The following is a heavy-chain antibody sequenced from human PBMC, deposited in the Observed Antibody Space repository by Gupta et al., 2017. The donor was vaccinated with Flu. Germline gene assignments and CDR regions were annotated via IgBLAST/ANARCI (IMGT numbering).Heavy chain of an antibody. CDR3: ARGYAGSPYFFDY. D-gene: IGHD4-23*01. CDR2: VYRSGTT. Sequence: QLQVQESGPGLVKPSETVSLTCAVSGYSISSGYYWGCIRQTPGKGLEWIASVYRSGTTYYNPSLKGRVTISVDTSKNQFSLKLTSVTAADTAVYYCARGYAGSPYFFDYWGQGTLVTVSS. J-gene: IGHJ4*02. CDR1: GYSISSGYY. V-gene: IGHV4-38-2*01.